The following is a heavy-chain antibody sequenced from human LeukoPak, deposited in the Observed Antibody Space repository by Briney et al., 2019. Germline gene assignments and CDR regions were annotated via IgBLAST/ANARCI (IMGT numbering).Heavy chain of an antibody. V-gene: IGHV3-48*04. J-gene: IGHJ3*01. D-gene: IGHD5-18*01. CDR2: IGTRGTAI. CDR3: ARTPDTIDF. Sequence: GGSLRLSCAASGFTFSSYSMNWVRQAPGKGLEWVSTIGTRGTAIFYADSVKGRFTISRDNAKTSLSLQMNSLRAEDTAVYYCARTPDTIDFWGQGTMVTVSS. CDR1: GFTFSSYS.